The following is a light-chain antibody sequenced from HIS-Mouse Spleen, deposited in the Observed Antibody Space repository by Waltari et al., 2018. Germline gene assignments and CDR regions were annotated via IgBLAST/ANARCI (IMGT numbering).Light chain of an antibody. V-gene: IGLV2-23*01. Sequence: QSALTQPASVPGSPGQSITISCTGTSSDVGSYNLFSWYQQHPGKAPKLMIYEGSKRPSGVSNRFSGSKSGNTASLTISGLQAEDEADYYCCSYAGSSTHYVFGTGTKVTVL. CDR1: SSDVGSYNL. CDR3: CSYAGSSTHYV. CDR2: EGS. J-gene: IGLJ1*01.